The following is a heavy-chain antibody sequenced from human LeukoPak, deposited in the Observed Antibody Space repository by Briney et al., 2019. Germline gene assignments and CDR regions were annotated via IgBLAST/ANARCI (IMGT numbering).Heavy chain of an antibody. V-gene: IGHV4-39*07. CDR2: IYYSGST. CDR3: GVNYYDSSGHSKYYFDY. D-gene: IGHD3-22*01. CDR1: GGSISSSSYY. Sequence: SSETLSLTCTVSGGSISSSSYYWGWIRQPPGKGLEWIGSIYYSGSTYYNPSLKSRVTISVDTSKNQFSLKLSSVTAADTAVYYCGVNYYDSSGHSKYYFDYWGQGTLVTVSS. J-gene: IGHJ4*02.